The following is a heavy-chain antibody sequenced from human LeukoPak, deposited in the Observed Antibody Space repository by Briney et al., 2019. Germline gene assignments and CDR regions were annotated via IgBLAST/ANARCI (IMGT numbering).Heavy chain of an antibody. CDR3: ARGGASSSFGY. J-gene: IGHJ4*02. D-gene: IGHD6-13*01. V-gene: IGHV3-53*01. Sequence: GSLRLSCVVSGFTVSSNYMSWVRQAPGKGLEWVSVLYSGGNTYHADSVKGRFTISRDNSKNTLYLQMNSLRAEDTAVYYCARGGASSSFGYWGQGTLVTVSS. CDR2: LYSGGNT. CDR1: GFTVSSNY.